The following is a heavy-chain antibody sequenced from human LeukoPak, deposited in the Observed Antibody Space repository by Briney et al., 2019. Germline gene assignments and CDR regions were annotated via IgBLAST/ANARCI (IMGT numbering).Heavy chain of an antibody. Sequence: GGSLRLSCAASGFTFSSYAMHWVRQAPGKGLEWVAVISYDGSKKYYADSVKGRFTISRDNSKNTLYLQMNSLRDEDTAVYYCARQSSGIAATDKIDFWGQGTLVTVSS. CDR2: ISYDGSKK. CDR3: ARQSSGIAATDKIDF. CDR1: GFTFSSYA. D-gene: IGHD6-13*01. J-gene: IGHJ4*02. V-gene: IGHV3-30-3*01.